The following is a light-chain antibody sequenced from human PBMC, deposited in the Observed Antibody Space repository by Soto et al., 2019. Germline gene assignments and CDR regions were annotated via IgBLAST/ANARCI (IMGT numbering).Light chain of an antibody. CDR2: RAS. Sequence: DVVMTQSPLSLPVTLGQPASISCKSSQSLVFSDGNASLNWFQQRPGQYPRRLIYRASNRDSGVPDRFSGSWSGTDFTLQINGVEAEDVGVSYCMQATHWPPTFGRGTRVEIK. CDR3: MQATHWPPT. V-gene: IGKV2-30*01. CDR1: QSLVFSDGNAS. J-gene: IGKJ1*01.